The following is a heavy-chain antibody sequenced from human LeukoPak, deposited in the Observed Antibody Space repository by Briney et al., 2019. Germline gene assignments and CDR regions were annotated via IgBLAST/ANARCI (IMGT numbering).Heavy chain of an antibody. CDR3: AKDQLSRITMIVGAFDI. V-gene: IGHV3-23*01. CDR2: ISGSGSNT. D-gene: IGHD3-22*01. J-gene: IGHJ3*02. Sequence: PGGSLRLSCAASGFTFSSYAMSWVRQAPGKGLEWVSAISGSGSNTYYADSVKGGFTISRDNSKNTLYLQMNSLRAEDTAVYYCAKDQLSRITMIVGAFDIWGQGTMVTVSS. CDR1: GFTFSSYA.